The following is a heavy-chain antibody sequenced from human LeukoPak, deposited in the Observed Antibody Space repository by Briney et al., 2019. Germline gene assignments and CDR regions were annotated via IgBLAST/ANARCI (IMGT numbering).Heavy chain of an antibody. CDR3: ATHPYYDILTGMVFDY. CDR1: GFTFSSYA. D-gene: IGHD3-9*01. V-gene: IGHV3-23*01. J-gene: IGHJ4*02. Sequence: PGGSLRLSCAASGFTFSSYAMSWVRQAPGKGLEWVSAISGSGGSTYYADSVKGRFTISRDNSKNTLYLQMNSLRAEDTAVYYCATHPYYDILTGMVFDYWGQGTLVTVSS. CDR2: ISGSGGST.